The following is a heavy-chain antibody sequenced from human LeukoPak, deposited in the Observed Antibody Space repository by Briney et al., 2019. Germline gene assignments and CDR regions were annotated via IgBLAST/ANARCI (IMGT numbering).Heavy chain of an antibody. CDR2: ISAYNGNT. CDR3: ARGDVWGSYRYAIDY. D-gene: IGHD3-16*02. CDR1: GYTLTSYG. V-gene: IGHV1-18*01. Sequence: ASVKVSCKASGYTLTSYGISWVRQAPGQGLEWMGWISAYNGNTNYAQKLQGRVTMTTDTYTSTAYTELRSLRSDDTAVYYCARGDVWGSYRYAIDYWGQGTLVTVSS. J-gene: IGHJ4*02.